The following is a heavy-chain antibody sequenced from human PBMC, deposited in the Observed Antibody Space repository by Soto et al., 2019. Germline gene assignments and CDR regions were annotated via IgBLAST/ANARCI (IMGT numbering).Heavy chain of an antibody. Sequence: EVQLVESGGGLVQPGGSLKLSCAASGFTFSGSAMQWVRQAPGRGLEWIGRIRSAAISYATTYAASVKGRFTISRDDSKNTAYLQMNSLKTEDTAVYYFVRHENRDDARFDPWGQGNLVIVSS. V-gene: IGHV3-73*01. CDR2: IRSAAISYAT. CDR1: GFTFSGSA. D-gene: IGHD2-2*01. J-gene: IGHJ5*02. CDR3: VRHENRDDARFDP.